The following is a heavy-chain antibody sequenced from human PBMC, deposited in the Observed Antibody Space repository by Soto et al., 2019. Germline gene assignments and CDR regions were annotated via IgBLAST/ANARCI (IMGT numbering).Heavy chain of an antibody. CDR3: AWGGHYYDSSGYPRGGAFDI. Sequence: SETLSLTCTVSGGSISSYYWSWIRQPPGKGLEWIGYIYYSGSTNYNPSLKSRVTITVDTSKNQFYLKLSSETAADTAVYYYAWGGHYYDSSGYPRGGAFDIWGQGTMVT. CDR1: GGSISSYY. J-gene: IGHJ3*02. CDR2: IYYSGST. D-gene: IGHD3-22*01. V-gene: IGHV4-59*03.